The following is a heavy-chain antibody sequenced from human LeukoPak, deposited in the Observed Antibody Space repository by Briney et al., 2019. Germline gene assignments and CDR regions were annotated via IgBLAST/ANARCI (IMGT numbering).Heavy chain of an antibody. CDR3: GRDAVRRFDF. J-gene: IGHJ4*02. CDR1: EFSFSSYS. CDR2: ISSSSSWI. Sequence: GGSLRLSRAASEFSFSSYSMNWVRQAPGKGLEWVSSISSSSSWIFYADSVKGRFTISRDNAKNSLFLQMNSLRAEDTAVYYCGRDAVRRFDFWGQGTLVTVSS. D-gene: IGHD2-2*01. V-gene: IGHV3-21*01.